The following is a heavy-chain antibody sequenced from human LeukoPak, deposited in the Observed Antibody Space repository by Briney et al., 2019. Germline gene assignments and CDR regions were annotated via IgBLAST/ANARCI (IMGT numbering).Heavy chain of an antibody. CDR3: ARLFDTSGPHFDY. D-gene: IGHD3-22*01. CDR1: GGSISSGGYY. V-gene: IGHV4-30-2*03. Sequence: TSQTLSLTCTVSGGSISSGGYYWSWIRQPPGKGLEWIGTLYYTGDTYYNPSLKSRVTISVDTSKTQFSQRLSSVTAADTAVYYCARLFDTSGPHFDYWGQGILVTVSS. J-gene: IGHJ4*02. CDR2: LYYTGDT.